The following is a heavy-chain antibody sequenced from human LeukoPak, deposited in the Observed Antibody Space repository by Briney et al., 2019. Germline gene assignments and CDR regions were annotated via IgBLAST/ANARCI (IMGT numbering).Heavy chain of an antibody. CDR1: GGSISSSSYY. CDR2: IFYSGST. J-gene: IGHJ4*02. V-gene: IGHV4-39*07. D-gene: IGHD3-22*01. CDR3: ASAYSISLILVVITGFDQ. Sequence: SETLSLTCTVSGGSISSSSYYWGWIRQPPGKGLEWIGSIFYSGSTYYNPSLKSRVTISVDTSKNQFSLKLSSVTAADTAVYYCASAYSISLILVVITGFDQWGQGTLVTVSS.